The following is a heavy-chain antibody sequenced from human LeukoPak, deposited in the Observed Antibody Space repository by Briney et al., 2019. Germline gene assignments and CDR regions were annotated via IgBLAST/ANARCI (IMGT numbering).Heavy chain of an antibody. CDR1: GFTFSTYS. D-gene: IGHD3-10*01. CDR3: AKDQRFGDLDDY. V-gene: IGHV3-21*04. Sequence: GGSLRLSCAAPGFTFSTYSMDWVRQAPGKGLEWVASISTSHRYIYYADSVKGRFAISRDNSKNTLYLQMSSLRAEDTAVYYCAKDQRFGDLDDYRGQGTLVTVSS. J-gene: IGHJ4*02. CDR2: ISTSHRYI.